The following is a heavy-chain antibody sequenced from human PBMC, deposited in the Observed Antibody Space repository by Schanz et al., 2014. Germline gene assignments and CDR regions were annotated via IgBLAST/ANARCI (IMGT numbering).Heavy chain of an antibody. J-gene: IGHJ5*01. CDR3: ARSPGDFPGWFDS. Sequence: QLQLQESGPGLVKPSETLSLTCTVSGGSISSYYWSWIRQPPGKGLEWIGYIYYSGSTYYNPSLKSRVTIPLDRSKNQFSLILNSVTAADTAVYYCARSPGDFPGWFDSWGQGTLVTVSS. CDR1: GGSISSYY. D-gene: IGHD4-17*01. CDR2: IYYSGST. V-gene: IGHV4-59*12.